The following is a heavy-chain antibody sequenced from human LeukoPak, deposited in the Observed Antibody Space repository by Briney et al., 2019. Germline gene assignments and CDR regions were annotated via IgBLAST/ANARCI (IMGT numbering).Heavy chain of an antibody. CDR1: GGSISSHY. CDR2: IYYTGST. CDR3: ARESSDFWSGYPIYGMDV. D-gene: IGHD3-3*01. V-gene: IGHV4-59*11. Sequence: SETLSLTCTVSGGSISSHYWSWIRQPPGKGLEWIGYIYYTGSTNYNPSLEGRVTMSVDTSKKQFSLKLSSVTAADTDVYYCARESSDFWSGYPIYGMDVWGQGTTVTVSS. J-gene: IGHJ6*02.